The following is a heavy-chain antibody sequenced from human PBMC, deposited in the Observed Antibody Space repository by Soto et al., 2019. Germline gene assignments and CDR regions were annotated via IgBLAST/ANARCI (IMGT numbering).Heavy chain of an antibody. J-gene: IGHJ5*02. CDR1: GGPIVSGGYF. V-gene: IGHV4-31*03. Sequence: SETLSLTCTVSGGPIVSGGYFWSWIRQHPGKGREWIGNIYYSGSTYHNPSLKSRVTISLDTSKKQFSLNLSSVTAADTAVYYCARVTINWFDPWGQGTLVTVSS. CDR2: IYYSGST. CDR3: ARVTINWFDP.